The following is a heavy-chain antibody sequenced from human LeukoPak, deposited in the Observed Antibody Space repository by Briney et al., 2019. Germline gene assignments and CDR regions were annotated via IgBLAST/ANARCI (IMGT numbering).Heavy chain of an antibody. CDR2: IYYSGST. CDR3: ARQSLLNWFDP. V-gene: IGHV4-59*08. CDR1: GGSISSYY. D-gene: IGHD3-10*01. J-gene: IGHJ5*02. Sequence: PSETLSLTCTVSGGSISSYYWSWIRQPPGKGLEWIGYIYYSGSTNYNPSLKSRVTISVDTPKNQFSLKLSSVTAADTAVYYCARQSLLNWFDPWGQGTLVTVSS.